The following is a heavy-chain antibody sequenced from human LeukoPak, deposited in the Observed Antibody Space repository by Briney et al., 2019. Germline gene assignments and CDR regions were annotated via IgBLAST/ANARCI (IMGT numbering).Heavy chain of an antibody. D-gene: IGHD3-22*01. J-gene: IGHJ4*02. CDR3: AKRGNFYDSSGYYYLFDY. CDR1: GFTFSNAW. CDR2: ISGSGGST. V-gene: IGHV3-23*01. Sequence: PGGSLRLSCAASGFTFSNAWMCWVRQAPGKGLEWVSAISGSGGSTYYADSVKGRFTISRDNSKNTLYLQMNSLRAEDTAVYYCAKRGNFYDSSGYYYLFDYWGQGTLVTVSS.